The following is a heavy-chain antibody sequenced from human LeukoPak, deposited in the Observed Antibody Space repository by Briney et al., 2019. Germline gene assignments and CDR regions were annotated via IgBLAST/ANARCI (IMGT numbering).Heavy chain of an antibody. D-gene: IGHD2-15*01. CDR2: IYPGDSDT. CDR3: ARQVTVVQPFDY. J-gene: IGHJ4*02. Sequence: GESLKISCKGSGYGFNSYWIGWVRQMPGKGLEWMGIIYPGDSDTRYSPSFQGQVTISADKSISTAYLQWSSPKASDTAMYYCARQVTVVQPFDYWGQGTLVTVSS. CDR1: GYGFNSYW. V-gene: IGHV5-51*01.